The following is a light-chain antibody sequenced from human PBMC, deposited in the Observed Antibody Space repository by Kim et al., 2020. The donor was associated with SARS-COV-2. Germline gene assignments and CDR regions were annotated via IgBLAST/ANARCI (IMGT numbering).Light chain of an antibody. Sequence: SEAVGDRVTNTCRASQNIFNLLYWYQHKPGKAHKLLINTASTLQTGVPPRFSGSGSGTDFTLTISSLQPEDVATYYCQQSASHPLTFGGGTKLEIK. CDR3: QQSASHPLT. V-gene: IGKV1-39*01. CDR1: QNIFNL. CDR2: TAS. J-gene: IGKJ4*01.